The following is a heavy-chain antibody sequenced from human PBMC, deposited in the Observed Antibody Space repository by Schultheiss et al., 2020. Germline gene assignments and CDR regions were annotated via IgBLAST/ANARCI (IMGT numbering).Heavy chain of an antibody. CDR2: INHSGST. CDR1: GGSFSSHY. J-gene: IGHJ4*02. CDR3: ARGLPYYDFWSGYYTREYFDY. D-gene: IGHD3-3*01. V-gene: IGHV4-34*01. Sequence: SETLSLTCAVYGGSFSSHYWSWIRQPPGKGLEWIGEINHSGSTTYNPSLQSRVTISVDTSKNQFSLRLNSVTAADTAVYYCARGLPYYDFWSGYYTREYFDYWGQGTLVTVSS.